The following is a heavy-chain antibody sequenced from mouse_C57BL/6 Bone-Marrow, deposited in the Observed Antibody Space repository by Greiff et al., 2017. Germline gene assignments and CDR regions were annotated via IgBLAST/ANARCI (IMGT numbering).Heavy chain of an antibody. CDR3: ARGWDY. J-gene: IGHJ2*01. Sequence: QVQLQQSGAGLVRPGASVKLSCKASGYTFTDYYINWVKQRPGQGLEWIARIYPGSGNTYYNEKFKGKATLTAEKSSSTAYMQLSSLTSEDSAVYFCARGWDYWGQGTTLTVSS. D-gene: IGHD1-1*02. V-gene: IGHV1-76*01. CDR2: IYPGSGNT. CDR1: GYTFTDYY.